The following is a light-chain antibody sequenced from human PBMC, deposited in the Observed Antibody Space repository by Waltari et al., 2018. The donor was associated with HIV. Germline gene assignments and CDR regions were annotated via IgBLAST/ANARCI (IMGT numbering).Light chain of an antibody. Sequence: QSALTQPPSASGSPGQSVTISCTGTSSDVGGYNYVSWYQQHPGNAPKLIIYEVTGPPSVVPDRFSCSKSGKTASLTVSGLQAEDEADYYCSSYAGSNKLVFGGGTKLTVV. CDR2: EVT. J-gene: IGLJ2*01. CDR1: SSDVGGYNY. CDR3: SSYAGSNKLV. V-gene: IGLV2-8*01.